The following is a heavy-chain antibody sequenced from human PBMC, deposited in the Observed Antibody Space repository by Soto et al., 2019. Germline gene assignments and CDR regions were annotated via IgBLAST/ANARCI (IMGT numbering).Heavy chain of an antibody. CDR3: ARDGERWLQPGLDY. V-gene: IGHV3-33*01. Sequence: GGSLRLSCAASGFTFSGYGMHWVRQAPGKGLEWVAVIWYDGSNKYYADSVKGRFTISRDNSKNTLYLQMNSLRAEDTAVYYCARDGERWLQPGLDYWGQGTLVTVSS. CDR1: GFTFSGYG. CDR2: IWYDGSNK. D-gene: IGHD5-12*01. J-gene: IGHJ4*02.